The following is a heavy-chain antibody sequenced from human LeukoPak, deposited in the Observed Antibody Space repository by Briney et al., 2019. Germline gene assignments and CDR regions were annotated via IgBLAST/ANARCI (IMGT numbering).Heavy chain of an antibody. Sequence: GGTLRLSCAASGFTFSSYGMHWVRQAPGKGLEWVSAISGSGGSTYYADSVKGRFTISRDNSKNTLYLQMNSLRAEDTAVYYCAKSSGGSYSPVDYWGQGTLVTVSS. V-gene: IGHV3-23*01. CDR2: ISGSGGST. D-gene: IGHD1-26*01. CDR3: AKSSGGSYSPVDY. CDR1: GFTFSSYG. J-gene: IGHJ4*02.